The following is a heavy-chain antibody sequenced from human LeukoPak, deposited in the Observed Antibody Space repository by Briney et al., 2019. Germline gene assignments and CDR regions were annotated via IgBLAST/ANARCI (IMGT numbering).Heavy chain of an antibody. J-gene: IGHJ4*02. CDR2: INPNSGGT. D-gene: IGHD1-7*01. CDR1: GYMFIAYA. V-gene: IGHV1-2*02. CDR3: ASPGITGTTGDY. Sequence: ASVKVSCKTSGYMFIAYAIHWVRQAPGQGLEWMGWINPNSGGTNYAQKFQGRVTMTRDTSISTAYMELSRLRSDDTAVYYCASPGITGTTGDYWGQGTLVTVSS.